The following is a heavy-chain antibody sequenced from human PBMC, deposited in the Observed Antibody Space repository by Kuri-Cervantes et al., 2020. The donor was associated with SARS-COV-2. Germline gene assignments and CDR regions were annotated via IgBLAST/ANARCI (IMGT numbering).Heavy chain of an antibody. CDR2: ISYTGSA. CDR1: GDSISRSSYF. CDR3: ARQPLDQVLWVGAYWFDP. Sequence: SETLSLTCTISGDSISRSSYFWGWVRQPPGKGLEWLGSISYTGSAYYNPSLESRVTISVDASKTQFSLKLSSVTAADTAIYYCARQPLDQVLWVGAYWFDPWGQGTLVTVSS. D-gene: IGHD3-10*01. V-gene: IGHV4-39*01. J-gene: IGHJ5*02.